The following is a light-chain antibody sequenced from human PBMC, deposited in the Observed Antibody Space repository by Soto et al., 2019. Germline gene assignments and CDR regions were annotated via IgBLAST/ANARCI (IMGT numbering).Light chain of an antibody. J-gene: IGLJ3*02. CDR2: EVS. CDR3: SSYTTTSTLV. V-gene: IGLV2-14*01. Sequence: QSALTQPASVSGSPGQSITISCAGTRSDIGASNSVSWYQHLPGRPPTLIIYEVSNRPSGVSNRFTGSKSGNTASLTISGLQAEDEADYYCSSYTTTSTLVFGGGTKLTVL. CDR1: RSDIGASNS.